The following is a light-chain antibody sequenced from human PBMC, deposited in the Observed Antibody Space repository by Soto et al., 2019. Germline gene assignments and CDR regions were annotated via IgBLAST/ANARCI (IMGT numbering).Light chain of an antibody. CDR3: AAWDDSLSGVI. V-gene: IGLV1-47*02. CDR2: GDN. Sequence: QSVLTQPPSASGTPGQRVTISCSGSSSNIGSNYVFWYQQLPGTAPILLIDGDNQRPPGVPDRFSASKSGTSASLAISGLRSEDEADYYCAAWDDSLSGVIFGGGTQLTVL. J-gene: IGLJ2*01. CDR1: SSNIGSNY.